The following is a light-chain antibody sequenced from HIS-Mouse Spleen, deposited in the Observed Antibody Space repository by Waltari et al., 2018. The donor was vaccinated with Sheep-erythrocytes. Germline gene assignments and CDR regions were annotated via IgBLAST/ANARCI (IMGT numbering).Light chain of an antibody. Sequence: QSALTQPRSVSGSPGQSVTISCTGTSSDVGCYNYFSWYQQHPGKAPNLMIYEVSKRPSGVPDRFSGSKSGNTASLTISGLQAEDEADYYCCSYAGSYTVVFGGGTKLTVL. V-gene: IGLV2-11*01. CDR3: CSYAGSYTVV. CDR2: EVS. CDR1: SSDVGCYNY. J-gene: IGLJ2*01.